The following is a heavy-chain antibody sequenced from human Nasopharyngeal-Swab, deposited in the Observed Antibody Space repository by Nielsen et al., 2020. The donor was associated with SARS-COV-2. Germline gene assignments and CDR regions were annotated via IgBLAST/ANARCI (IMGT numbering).Heavy chain of an antibody. CDR2: IYYGGST. Sequence: GSLRLSCTVSGGSISSSTYYWAWIRQPPRKGLEWIGSIYYGGSTYYNPSLKSRVTISVDTSKNQFSLKLSSATAADTAVYYCATLSSSWYEYYFDYWGQGTLVTVSS. D-gene: IGHD6-13*01. CDR1: GGSISSSTYY. J-gene: IGHJ4*02. CDR3: ATLSSSWYEYYFDY. V-gene: IGHV4-39*01.